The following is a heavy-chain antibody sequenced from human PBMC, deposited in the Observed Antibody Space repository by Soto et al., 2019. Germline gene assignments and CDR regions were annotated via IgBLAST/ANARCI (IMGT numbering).Heavy chain of an antibody. D-gene: IGHD7-27*01. Sequence: QVQLQESGPGLVKPSQTLSLTCTVSAGSIRSGDYYWTWIRQPPGKGLEWIGYIDHSGSAYYNPSLKSRATISIDTSNNQFSLQMTSVTAADTAGYYCAGELGTFYFDHWGQGTLVTVSS. V-gene: IGHV4-30-4*01. CDR1: AGSIRSGDYY. CDR3: AGELGTFYFDH. CDR2: IDHSGSA. J-gene: IGHJ4*02.